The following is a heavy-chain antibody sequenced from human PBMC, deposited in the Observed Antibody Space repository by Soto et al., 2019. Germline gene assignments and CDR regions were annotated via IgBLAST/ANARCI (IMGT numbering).Heavy chain of an antibody. CDR3: ARHSNRYRKALDY. D-gene: IGHD6-13*01. Sequence: QVQLLESGPDLVKSSETVSLTYTVSGGSISSYYWSWIRQPPGKGLEWIGYIYFIGSTDYNPSLKSRVTLSVDTSKNQFSLKLSSVTAADTAVYYCARHSNRYRKALDYWGQGTLVTVSS. CDR1: GGSISSYY. CDR2: IYFIGST. V-gene: IGHV4-59*08. J-gene: IGHJ4*02.